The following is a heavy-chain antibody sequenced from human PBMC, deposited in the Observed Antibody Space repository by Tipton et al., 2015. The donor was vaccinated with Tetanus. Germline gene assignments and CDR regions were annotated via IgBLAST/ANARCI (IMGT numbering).Heavy chain of an antibody. V-gene: IGHV4-34*01. CDR3: ARDRQEQQLAIDY. Sequence: TLSLTCAVYSGSFSDYYWSWIRQTPGKGLEWIGEINHSGSTNYNPSLKSRVTISVDTSRNQFSLKLSSVTAADTAVYYCARDRQEQQLAIDYWGQGTLVTVSS. CDR1: SGSFSDYY. CDR2: INHSGST. J-gene: IGHJ4*02. D-gene: IGHD6-13*01.